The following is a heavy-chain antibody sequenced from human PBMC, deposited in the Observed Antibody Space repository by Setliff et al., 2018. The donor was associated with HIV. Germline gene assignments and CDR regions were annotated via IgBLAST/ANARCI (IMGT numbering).Heavy chain of an antibody. Sequence: SVKVSCKASGYTFTSYHIHWVRQAPGQGLEWMGGIIPVFGTPNYAQKFKGRLTITADESTSTVYMELSSLRSEDTAVYYCASIDCGGDGYSYNYYAMDVWGQGTTVTVSS. J-gene: IGHJ6*02. CDR3: ASIDCGGDGYSYNYYAMDV. CDR1: GYTFTSYH. CDR2: IIPVFGTP. D-gene: IGHD2-21*02. V-gene: IGHV1-69*13.